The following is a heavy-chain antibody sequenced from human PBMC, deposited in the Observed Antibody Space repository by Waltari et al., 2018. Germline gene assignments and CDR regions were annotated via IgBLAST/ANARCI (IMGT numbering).Heavy chain of an antibody. J-gene: IGHJ3*02. Sequence: QLQLQESGPGLVKPSETLSLTCTVSGGSISSSSYYWGWIRQPPGKGLEWIGSIYYSGSTYYNPSLKSRVTISVDTSKNQFSLKLSSVTAADTAVYYCARRYGSGSYHPAFDIWGQGTMVTVSS. CDR2: IYYSGST. CDR3: ARRYGSGSYHPAFDI. D-gene: IGHD3-10*01. CDR1: GGSISSSSYY. V-gene: IGHV4-39*01.